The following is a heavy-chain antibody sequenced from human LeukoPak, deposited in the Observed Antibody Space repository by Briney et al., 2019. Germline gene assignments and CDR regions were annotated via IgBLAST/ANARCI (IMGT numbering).Heavy chain of an antibody. Sequence: PSETLSLTCTVSGGSISSYYWSWIRQPPGKGLEWIGYIYYSGSTNYNPSHKSRVTISVDTSKNQFSLKLSSVTAADTAVYYCARCIGGGYWFDPWGQGTLVTVSS. CDR1: GGSISSYY. CDR2: IYYSGST. V-gene: IGHV4-59*01. J-gene: IGHJ5*02. D-gene: IGHD3-10*01. CDR3: ARCIGGGYWFDP.